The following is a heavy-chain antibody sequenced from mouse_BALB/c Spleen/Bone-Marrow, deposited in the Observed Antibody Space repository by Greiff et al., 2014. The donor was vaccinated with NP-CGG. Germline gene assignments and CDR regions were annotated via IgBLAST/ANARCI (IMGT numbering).Heavy chain of an antibody. CDR3: TTLARTNFDY. Sequence: VQLQQPGTVLARPGAAVKMSCKASGYTFSNYWVHWVKQRPGQGLEWIGTIYPGNSDTTYNQKFKGKAKLTAVTSTSTAYMDLSSLTNEDSAVYYCTTLARTNFDYWGQGTTLTVSS. CDR1: GYTFSNYW. J-gene: IGHJ2*01. V-gene: IGHV1-5*01. D-gene: IGHD3-1*01. CDR2: IYPGNSDT.